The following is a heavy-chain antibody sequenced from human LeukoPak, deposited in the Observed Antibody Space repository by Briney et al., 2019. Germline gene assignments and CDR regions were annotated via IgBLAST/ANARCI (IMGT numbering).Heavy chain of an antibody. D-gene: IGHD2-2*01. V-gene: IGHV3-23*01. CDR1: GFTFSSYA. Sequence: GGSLRLSCAASGFTFSSYAMSWVRQAPGKGLEWVSAISGSGGSTYYADSVKGRFTISRDNSKNTLYLQMSSLRAEDTAVYYCAKSSLGYQLFDYWGQGTLVTVSS. CDR2: ISGSGGST. CDR3: AKSSLGYQLFDY. J-gene: IGHJ4*02.